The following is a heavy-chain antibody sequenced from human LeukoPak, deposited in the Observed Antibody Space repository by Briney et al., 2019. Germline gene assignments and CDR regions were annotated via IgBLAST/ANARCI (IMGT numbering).Heavy chain of an antibody. CDR3: ARLTGAPDY. CDR2: INHSGST. J-gene: IGHJ4*02. CDR1: GGSFSGYY. V-gene: IGHV4-34*01. Sequence: SETLSHTCAVYGGSFSGYYWSWIRQPPGKGLEWIGEINHSGSTNYNPSLKSRVTISVDTSKNQFSLKLSSVTAADTAVYYCARLTGAPDYWGQGTLVTVSS. D-gene: IGHD1-1*01.